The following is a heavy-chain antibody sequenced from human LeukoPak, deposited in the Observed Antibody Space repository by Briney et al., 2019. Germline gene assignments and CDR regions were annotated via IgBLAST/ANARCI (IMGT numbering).Heavy chain of an antibody. CDR1: GGSISSGGYY. V-gene: IGHV4-31*03. Sequence: SETLSLTCTVSGGSISSGGYYWSWIRQHPGKGLEWIGYIYYSGSTYYNPSLKSRVTISVDTSKNQFSLKLSSVTAADTAVYYCARDRDRGLFDYWGQGTLVTVSS. D-gene: IGHD3-10*01. CDR3: ARDRDRGLFDY. CDR2: IYYSGST. J-gene: IGHJ4*02.